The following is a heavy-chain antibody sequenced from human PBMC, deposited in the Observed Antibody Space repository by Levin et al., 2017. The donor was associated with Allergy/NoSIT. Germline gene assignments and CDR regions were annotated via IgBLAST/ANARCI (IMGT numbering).Heavy chain of an antibody. CDR3: AKDKGEQQLVLDY. Sequence: GESLKISCAASGFTFSSYGMHWVRQAPGKGLEWVAVISYDGSNKYYADSVKGRFTISRDNSKNTLYLQMNSLRAEDTAVYYCAKDKGEQQLVLDYWGQGTLVTVSS. CDR1: GFTFSSYG. D-gene: IGHD6-13*01. V-gene: IGHV3-30*18. CDR2: ISYDGSNK. J-gene: IGHJ4*02.